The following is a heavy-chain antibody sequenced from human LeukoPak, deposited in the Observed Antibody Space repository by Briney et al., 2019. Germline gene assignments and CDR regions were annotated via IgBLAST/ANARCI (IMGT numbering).Heavy chain of an antibody. J-gene: IGHJ3*02. Sequence: GGSLRLSCAASGFTFSSYAMSWVRQAPGKGLEWVSAISCSGGSTYYADSVKGRFTISRDNSKNTLYLQMNSLRAEDTAVYYCAKVSRYDFWSGSPRGAFDIWGQGTMVTVSS. CDR2: ISCSGGST. CDR3: AKVSRYDFWSGSPRGAFDI. V-gene: IGHV3-23*01. D-gene: IGHD3-3*01. CDR1: GFTFSSYA.